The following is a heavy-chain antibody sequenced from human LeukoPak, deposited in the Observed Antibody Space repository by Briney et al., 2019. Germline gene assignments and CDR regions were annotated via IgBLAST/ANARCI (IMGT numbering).Heavy chain of an antibody. J-gene: IGHJ4*02. CDR1: GFTFSSYS. Sequence: PGGSLRLSCAASGFTFSSYSMNWVRQAPGKGLEWVSSISRSSSYIYYADSVKGRFTISRDNAKNSLYLQMNSLRAEDTAVYYCARDPTVTTSDRLKSNFDYWGQGTLVTVSS. D-gene: IGHD4-17*01. CDR3: ARDPTVTTSDRLKSNFDY. CDR2: ISRSSSYI. V-gene: IGHV3-21*01.